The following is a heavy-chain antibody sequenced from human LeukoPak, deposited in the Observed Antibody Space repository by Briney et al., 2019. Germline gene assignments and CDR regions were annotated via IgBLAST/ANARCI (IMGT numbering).Heavy chain of an antibody. V-gene: IGHV3-7*01. D-gene: IGHD2-2*02. Sequence: GGSLRLSCAASGYTFSSYWMSWVRQAPGKGLEWVANIKQDGSEKYYVDSVKGRFTISRDNAKNSLYLQMNSLRAEDTAVYYCARDRPDIVVVPAAIHEYYYYMDVWGKGTTVTVSS. J-gene: IGHJ6*03. CDR2: IKQDGSEK. CDR1: GYTFSSYW. CDR3: ARDRPDIVVVPAAIHEYYYYMDV.